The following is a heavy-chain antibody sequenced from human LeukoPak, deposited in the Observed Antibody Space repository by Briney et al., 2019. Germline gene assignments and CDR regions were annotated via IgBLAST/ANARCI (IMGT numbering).Heavy chain of an antibody. CDR1: GFTFDDYT. D-gene: IGHD3-22*01. CDR2: ISWDGGST. V-gene: IGHV3-43*01. Sequence: GGSLRLSCAASGFTFDDYTMHWVRQAPGKGLEWVSLISWDGGSTYYADSVKGRFTISRDNSKNSLYLQMNSLRTEDTALYYCAKERVRYYYDSSGYSGWGRGTLVTVSS. CDR3: AKERVRYYYDSSGYSG. J-gene: IGHJ4*02.